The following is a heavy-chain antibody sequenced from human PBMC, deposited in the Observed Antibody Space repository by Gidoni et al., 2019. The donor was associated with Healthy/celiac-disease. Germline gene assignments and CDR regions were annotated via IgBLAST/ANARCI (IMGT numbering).Heavy chain of an antibody. V-gene: IGHV3-20*01. CDR2: INSNGGST. CDR3: ARVPYSGYAHPWFDI. Sequence: EVQLVESGGGVVRPGGSRRLSCAAPGFTFDDYGMSWVRQAPGRGLEWVSGINSNGGSTGYADSVKGRFTISRDNAKNSLYLQMNSLRAEDTALYHCARVPYSGYAHPWFDIWGQGTMVTVSS. J-gene: IGHJ3*02. D-gene: IGHD5-12*01. CDR1: GFTFDDYG.